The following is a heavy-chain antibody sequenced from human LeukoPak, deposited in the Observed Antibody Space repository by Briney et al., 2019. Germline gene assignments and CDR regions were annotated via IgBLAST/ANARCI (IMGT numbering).Heavy chain of an antibody. Sequence: GGSLRLSCAASGFTFSSYAMSWVRQAPGKGLEWVSAISGSGGSTYYADSVKGRFTISRDNSKNTLYLQMNSLRAEDTAVYYCAKDPLLWFGEHPHAEIWFDPWSQGTLVTVSS. CDR2: ISGSGGST. CDR3: AKDPLLWFGEHPHAEIWFDP. V-gene: IGHV3-23*01. CDR1: GFTFSSYA. D-gene: IGHD3-10*01. J-gene: IGHJ5*02.